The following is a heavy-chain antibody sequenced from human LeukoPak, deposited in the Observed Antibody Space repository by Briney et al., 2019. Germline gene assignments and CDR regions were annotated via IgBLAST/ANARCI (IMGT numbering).Heavy chain of an antibody. CDR2: IYYTGST. CDR1: GGSISTYY. V-gene: IGHV4-59*01. D-gene: IGHD3-22*01. J-gene: IGHJ4*02. CDR3: ARALYYYDSSGYD. Sequence: QVQLQESGPGLVKPSETLSLTCTVSGGSISTYYWSWIRQPPGQGLEWIGYIYYTGSTNYNPSLKSRVTISVDTSKNQFSLKLSSVTAADTAVYYCARALYYYDSSGYDWGQGTLVTVSS.